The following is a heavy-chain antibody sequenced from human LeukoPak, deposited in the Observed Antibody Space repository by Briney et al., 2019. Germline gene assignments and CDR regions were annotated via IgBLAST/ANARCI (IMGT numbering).Heavy chain of an antibody. D-gene: IGHD3-10*01. V-gene: IGHV3-30*03. CDR1: GFSFSTYG. CDR2: ISYDGSDQ. CDR3: ARAYYGSGSYYRYYYYGMDV. Sequence: PGGSLRLSCAASGFSFSTYGMRWVRQAPGKGLEWVAVISYDGSDQYHADSVKGRFTVSRDNSKNTLYLQMNSLRAEDTAVYYCARAYYGSGSYYRYYYYGMDVWGQGTTVTVSS. J-gene: IGHJ6*02.